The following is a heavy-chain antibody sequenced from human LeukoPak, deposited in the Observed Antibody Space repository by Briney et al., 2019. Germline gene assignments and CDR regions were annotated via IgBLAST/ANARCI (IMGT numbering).Heavy chain of an antibody. Sequence: ASVKVSCNASGYTFTSYYMHWVRQAPGQGLEWMGWISAYNGNTNYAQKLQGRVTMTTDTSTSTAYMELRSLRSDDTAVYYCARTGYYDSSAAFDIWGQGTMVTVSS. J-gene: IGHJ3*02. D-gene: IGHD3-22*01. CDR1: GYTFTSYY. V-gene: IGHV1-18*04. CDR2: ISAYNGNT. CDR3: ARTGYYDSSAAFDI.